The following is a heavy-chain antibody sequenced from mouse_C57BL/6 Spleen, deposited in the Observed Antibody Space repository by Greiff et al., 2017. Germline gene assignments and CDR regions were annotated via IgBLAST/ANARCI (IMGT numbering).Heavy chain of an antibody. CDR1: GYTFTSYW. Sequence: QVQLQQPGAELVRPGSSVKLSCKASGYTFTSYWMHWVKQRPIQGLEWIGNIDPSDSETPYNQTFKDKATLTVDKSSSTAYMKLSSLTSEDAAVDYCARSLYDYDPWFAYWGQGTLVTVSA. CDR3: ARSLYDYDPWFAY. V-gene: IGHV1-52*01. J-gene: IGHJ3*01. CDR2: IDPSDSET. D-gene: IGHD2-4*01.